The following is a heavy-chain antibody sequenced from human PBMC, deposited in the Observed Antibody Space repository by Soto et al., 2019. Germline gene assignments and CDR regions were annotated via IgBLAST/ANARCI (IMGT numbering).Heavy chain of an antibody. CDR2: IIPIFGTA. J-gene: IGHJ6*02. CDR3: AREPEEKAAIVTGHYYYYCGMDV. CDR1: GGTFSSYA. D-gene: IGHD5-18*01. Sequence: QVQLVQSGAEVKKPGSSVKVSCKASGGTFSSYAISWVRQAPGQGLEWMGGIIPIFGTANYAQKFQGRVTITADESTSTAYMELSSLGSEDTAVYYSAREPEEKAAIVTGHYYYYCGMDVWGQGTTVTVSS. V-gene: IGHV1-69*01.